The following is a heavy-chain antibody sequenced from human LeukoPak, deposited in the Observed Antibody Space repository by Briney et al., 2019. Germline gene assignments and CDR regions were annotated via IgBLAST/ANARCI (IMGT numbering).Heavy chain of an antibody. CDR3: ARDRSSSSYGMDV. D-gene: IGHD6-13*01. CDR1: GFTFSSYE. Sequence: KTGGSLRLSCAASGFTFSSYEMNWVRQAPGKGLEWVSYISSSGSTIYYADSVKGRFTISRDNAKNSLHLQMNSLRAEDTAVYYCARDRSSSSYGMDVWGKGTTVTVSS. V-gene: IGHV3-48*03. J-gene: IGHJ6*04. CDR2: ISSSGSTI.